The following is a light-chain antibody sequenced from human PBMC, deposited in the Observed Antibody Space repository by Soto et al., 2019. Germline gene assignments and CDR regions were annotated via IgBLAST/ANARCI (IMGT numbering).Light chain of an antibody. J-gene: IGKJ4*01. Sequence: EIVLTQSPGTLSLSPGERATLSCRASQSVSSSYLAWYQQKPGQAPRLLIHGASSRATGIPDRFSGSGSGTDCTLTISSLEPEDFAVYYCQQYGSPPLTFGGGTKVEIK. CDR1: QSVSSSY. V-gene: IGKV3-20*01. CDR2: GAS. CDR3: QQYGSPPLT.